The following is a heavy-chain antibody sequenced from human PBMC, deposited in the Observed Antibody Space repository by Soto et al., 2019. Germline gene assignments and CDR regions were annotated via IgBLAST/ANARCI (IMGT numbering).Heavy chain of an antibody. CDR1: GYTFTSYA. CDR2: VNAGNGNT. V-gene: IGHV1-3*01. J-gene: IGHJ4*02. CDR3: AASQDYVGFDY. D-gene: IGHD4-17*01. Sequence: ASVKVSCKASGYTFTSYAMHWVRQAPGQRLEWMGWVNAGNGNTKYSQKFQGRVTITRDTSASTAYMELSSLRSEDTAVYYCAASQDYVGFDYWGQGTLVTVSS.